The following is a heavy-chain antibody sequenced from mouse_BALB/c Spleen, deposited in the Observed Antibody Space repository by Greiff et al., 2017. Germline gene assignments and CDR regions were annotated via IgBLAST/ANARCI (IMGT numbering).Heavy chain of an antibody. Sequence: EVMLVESGGGLVQPGGSRKLSCAASGFTFSSFGMHWVRQAPEKGLEWVAYISSGSSTIYYADTVKGRFTISRDNPKNTLFLQMTSLRSEDTAMYYCARVDGYYDYYAMDYWGQGTSVTVSS. V-gene: IGHV5-17*02. D-gene: IGHD2-3*01. CDR3: ARVDGYYDYYAMDY. CDR1: GFTFSSFG. CDR2: ISSGSSTI. J-gene: IGHJ4*01.